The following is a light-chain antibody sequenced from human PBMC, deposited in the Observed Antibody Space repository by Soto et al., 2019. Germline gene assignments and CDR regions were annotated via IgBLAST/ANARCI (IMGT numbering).Light chain of an antibody. CDR1: QSVSSN. Sequence: EIVMTQSPATLSVSPGERATLSCRASQSVSSNLAWYQQKPGRAPRLLIYGASTRATGIPARFSGSGSGTEFTLTISSLQSEDLAVYYCQQYNNWLGTFGQGTKVDIK. V-gene: IGKV3-15*01. J-gene: IGKJ1*01. CDR3: QQYNNWLGT. CDR2: GAS.